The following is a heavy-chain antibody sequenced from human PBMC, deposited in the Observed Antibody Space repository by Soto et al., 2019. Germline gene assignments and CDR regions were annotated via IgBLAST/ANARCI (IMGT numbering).Heavy chain of an antibody. V-gene: IGHV3-33*01. D-gene: IGHD6-19*01. CDR3: SRGYGYSSGCYAY. CDR2: IWYDGSNK. CDR1: GFTFSSYC. Sequence: GGSLRLSCAASGFTFSSYCMHWVRQAPGKGLEWVAVIWYDGSNKYYADSVKGRFTISRDNSKNTLYLQMNSLRAEDTAVYYCSRGYGYSSGCYAYWGPGTLVTVSS. J-gene: IGHJ4*02.